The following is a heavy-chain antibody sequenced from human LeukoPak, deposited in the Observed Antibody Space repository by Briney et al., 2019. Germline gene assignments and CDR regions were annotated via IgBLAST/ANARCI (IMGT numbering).Heavy chain of an antibody. CDR3: ARGKGYPRSNWFDP. J-gene: IGHJ5*02. CDR2: INHSGST. CDR1: GGSFSGYY. V-gene: IGHV4-34*01. D-gene: IGHD3-16*02. Sequence: SETLSLTCAVYGGSFSGYYWSWIRQPPGKGLEWIGEINHSGSTNYNPSLKSRVTISVDTSKNQFSLKLSSVTAADTAVYYCARGKGYPRSNWFDPWGQGTQVTVSS.